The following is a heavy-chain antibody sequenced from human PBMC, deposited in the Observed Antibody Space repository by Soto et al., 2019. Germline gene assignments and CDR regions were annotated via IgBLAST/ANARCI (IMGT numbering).Heavy chain of an antibody. Sequence: EVQLLESGGDLIHPGGSLRLSCAASGFVFGRNSMTWVRQTPGKGLEWVAGISAGGDLSWHADFVKGRFTISRDNSKNMVYLQMNNLRVDNTAVYFCSKWDGYGDYWGRGALVTVSA. D-gene: IGHD5-12*01. J-gene: IGHJ4*02. V-gene: IGHV3-23*01. CDR2: ISAGGDLS. CDR3: SKWDGYGDY. CDR1: GFVFGRNS.